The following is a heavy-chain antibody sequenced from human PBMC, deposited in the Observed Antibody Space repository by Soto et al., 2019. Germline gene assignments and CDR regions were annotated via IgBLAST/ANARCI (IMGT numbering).Heavy chain of an antibody. J-gene: IGHJ5*02. D-gene: IGHD1-26*01. V-gene: IGHV3-23*01. CDR3: AKAGSGSYYNNWFDP. Sequence: GGSLRLSCAASGFTFSSYAMSWVRQAPGEGLEWVSAISGSGGSTYYADSVKGRFTISRDNSKNTLYLQMNSLRAEDTAVYYCAKAGSGSYYNNWFDPWGQGTLVTVSS. CDR1: GFTFSSYA. CDR2: ISGSGGST.